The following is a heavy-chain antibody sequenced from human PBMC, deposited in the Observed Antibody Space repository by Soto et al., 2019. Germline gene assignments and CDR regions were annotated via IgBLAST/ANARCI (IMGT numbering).Heavy chain of an antibody. Sequence: SETLSLTCTVSGGSISSGGYYWSWIRQHPGKGLEWIGYIYYSGSTYYNPSLKSRVTISVDTSKNQFSLKLSSVTAADTAVYYCASLVGAPPHYYFDYWGQGTLGTVSS. CDR2: IYYSGST. CDR1: GGSISSGGYY. J-gene: IGHJ4*02. V-gene: IGHV4-31*03. CDR3: ASLVGAPPHYYFDY. D-gene: IGHD1-26*01.